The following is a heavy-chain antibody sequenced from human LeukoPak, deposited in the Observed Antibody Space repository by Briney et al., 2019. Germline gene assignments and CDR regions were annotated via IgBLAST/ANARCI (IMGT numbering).Heavy chain of an antibody. D-gene: IGHD2-21*01. CDR1: GGTFNNYA. V-gene: IGHV1-69*13. CDR2: IIPIFGTA. CDR3: ARDSSEFRSLIPH. J-gene: IGHJ1*01. Sequence: SVKVSFKASGGTFNNYAISWVRQAPGQGLDWMGGIIPIFGTANYAQKFQGRVTITADESPSTAYMELSSLRSEDTAVYYCARDSSEFRSLIPHWGQGTLVTVSS.